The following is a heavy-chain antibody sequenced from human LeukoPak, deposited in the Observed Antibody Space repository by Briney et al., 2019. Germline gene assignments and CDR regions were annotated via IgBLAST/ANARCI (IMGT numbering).Heavy chain of an antibody. Sequence: GGSLRLSCAASGFTFSNAWMSWVRQAPGKGLEWVVRIKSKTDGGTTDYAAPGKGRFTISRDDSKNTLYLQMNSLKTEDTAVYYCTTVSPSVRPSDYWGQGTLVTVSS. J-gene: IGHJ4*02. CDR2: IKSKTDGGTT. V-gene: IGHV3-15*01. CDR1: GFTFSNAW. D-gene: IGHD2/OR15-2a*01. CDR3: TTVSPSVRPSDY.